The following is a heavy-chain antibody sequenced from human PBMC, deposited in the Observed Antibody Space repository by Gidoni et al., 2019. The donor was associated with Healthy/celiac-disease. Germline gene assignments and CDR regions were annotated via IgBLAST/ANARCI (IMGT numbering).Heavy chain of an antibody. CDR3: ASGPANTYKQQLVGGN. Sequence: EVQLVESGGGLVRPGGSVRLSCAASGFTFISYSMNWVRQAPGKGLEWVSSISSSSSYIYYADSVKGRFTISRDNAKNSLYLQMNSLRAEDTAVYYCASGPANTYKQQLVGGNWGQGTLVTVSS. V-gene: IGHV3-21*01. D-gene: IGHD6-13*01. J-gene: IGHJ4*02. CDR1: GFTFISYS. CDR2: ISSSSSYI.